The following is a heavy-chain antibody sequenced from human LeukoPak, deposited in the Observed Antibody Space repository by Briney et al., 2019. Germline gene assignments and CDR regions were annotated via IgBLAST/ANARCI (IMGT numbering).Heavy chain of an antibody. D-gene: IGHD2-8*01. CDR2: VKQDESEK. V-gene: IGHV3-7*01. Sequence: GGSLRLSCAASGFTFSRFWMTWVRQAPGKGLEWVANVKQDESEKHYVDSVKGRFTISRDNAKNSLYLQMNSLRAEDTAVYYCARSGLYEKWTDVDAFDIWGQGTMVTVSS. CDR1: GFTFSRFW. CDR3: ARSGLYEKWTDVDAFDI. J-gene: IGHJ3*02.